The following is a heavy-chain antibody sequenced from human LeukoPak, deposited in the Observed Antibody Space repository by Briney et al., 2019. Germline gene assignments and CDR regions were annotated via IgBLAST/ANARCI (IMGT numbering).Heavy chain of an antibody. CDR1: GYTFTSYG. CDR3: ARVFYGDYNWFDP. J-gene: IGHJ5*02. Sequence: GASVKVSCKASGYTFTSYGISWVRQAPGQGLEWMGWISAYNGDTNYAQILQGRVTTTTDTSTSTAYMDLRSLRSDDTAVYYCARVFYGDYNWFDPWGQGTLVTVSS. CDR2: ISAYNGDT. D-gene: IGHD4-17*01. V-gene: IGHV1-18*01.